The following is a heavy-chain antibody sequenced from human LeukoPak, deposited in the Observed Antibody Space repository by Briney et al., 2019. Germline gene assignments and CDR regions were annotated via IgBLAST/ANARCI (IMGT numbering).Heavy chain of an antibody. D-gene: IGHD5-18*01. CDR3: ASIQLWFRYYFDY. Sequence: GGSLRLSCAASGFTFSSYWMSWVRQAPGKGLEWVANIKQDGSEKYYVDSVKGRFTISRDNAKNSLYLQVNSLRAEDTAVYYCASIQLWFRYYFDYWGQGTLVTVSS. CDR1: GFTFSSYW. CDR2: IKQDGSEK. J-gene: IGHJ4*02. V-gene: IGHV3-7*03.